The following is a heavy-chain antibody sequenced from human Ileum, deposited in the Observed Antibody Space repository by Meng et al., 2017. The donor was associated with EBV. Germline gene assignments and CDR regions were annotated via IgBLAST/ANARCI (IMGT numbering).Heavy chain of an antibody. J-gene: IGHJ4*02. Sequence: QVRLQAAGPGLAKPSEPLSLTCTVSGGSVSSAHSFWTWIRQPPGKGLEWIGYMSYSGSTNYSPPLESRVTISVDTSKNQFSLKLSSVTAADTAVYYCAGDPHSGSPHWGQGTLVTVSS. D-gene: IGHD1-26*01. V-gene: IGHV4-61*01. CDR3: AGDPHSGSPH. CDR1: GGSVSSAHSF. CDR2: MSYSGST.